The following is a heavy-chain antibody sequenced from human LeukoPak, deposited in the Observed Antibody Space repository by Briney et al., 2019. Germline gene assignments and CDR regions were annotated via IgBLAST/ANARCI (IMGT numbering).Heavy chain of an antibody. CDR1: GFTFDDYS. J-gene: IGHJ4*02. D-gene: IGHD2-8*01. V-gene: IGHV3-43*01. CDR2: ISRDGKST. CDR3: AKEDPATVWCTFDY. Sequence: GGSLRLSCAASGFTFDDYSMHWVRQAPGKGLEWVSLISRDGKSTYYTDSVKGRFTISRDNSKNSLYLQMNSLRIEATALYYCAKEDPATVWCTFDYWGQGTPVTVSS.